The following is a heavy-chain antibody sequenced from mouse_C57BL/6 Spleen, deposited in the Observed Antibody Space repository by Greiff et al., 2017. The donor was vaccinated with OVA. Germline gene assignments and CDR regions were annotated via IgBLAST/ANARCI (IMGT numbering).Heavy chain of an antibody. V-gene: IGHV1-52*01. D-gene: IGHD1-1*01. CDR1: GYTFTSYW. CDR3: ARESLTTVVGTDYAMDY. J-gene: IGHJ4*01. CDR2: IDPSDSDT. Sequence: VQLQQPGAELVRPGSSVKLSCKASGYTFTSYWMHWVKQRPIQGLEWIGNIDPSDSDTHYNQKFKDKATVTVDKSSSTAYMQLSSLTSEDSAVYYCARESLTTVVGTDYAMDYWGQGTSVTVSS.